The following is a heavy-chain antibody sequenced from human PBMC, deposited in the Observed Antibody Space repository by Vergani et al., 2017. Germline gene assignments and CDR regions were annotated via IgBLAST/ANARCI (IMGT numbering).Heavy chain of an antibody. CDR1: GFTFNEYW. CDR3: ARVQKFRFGEVREYWFDP. D-gene: IGHD3-3*01. V-gene: IGHV3-74*01. J-gene: IGHJ5*02. Sequence: EVELVESGGGLVQPGGSLRLSCAASGFTFNEYWMHWARQVPGKGLVWVSGMNGDGDTISYADSVKGRFTISRNNAKNTLFLQMNSLRAEDTAVYYCARVQKFRFGEVREYWFDPWGQGTLVTVSS. CDR2: MNGDGDTI.